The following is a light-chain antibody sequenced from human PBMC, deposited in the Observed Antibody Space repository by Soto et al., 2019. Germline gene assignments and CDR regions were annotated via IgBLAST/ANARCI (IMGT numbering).Light chain of an antibody. J-gene: IGKJ1*01. Sequence: EIVMTQSPATLSVSPGERATLSCRASQSVNSNLVWYQQKPGQAPRLLIYGASTRATGIPGRFSGSGYGTEFTLTISSLPSEDFEVYYCQQYNTWLWTFGQGTKVEI. CDR1: QSVNSN. CDR3: QQYNTWLWT. CDR2: GAS. V-gene: IGKV3-15*01.